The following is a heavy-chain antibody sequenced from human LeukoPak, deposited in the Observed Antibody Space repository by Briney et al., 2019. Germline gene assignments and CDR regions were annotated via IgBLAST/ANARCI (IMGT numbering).Heavy chain of an antibody. J-gene: IGHJ4*02. D-gene: IGHD3-10*01. V-gene: IGHV4-30-2*01. CDR3: ARGKTVVRGVTSYYFDY. CDR2: IYHSGST. CDR1: GGSISSGGYS. Sequence: SQTLSLTCAVSGGSISSGGYSWSWIRQPPGKGLEWIGYIYHSGSTYYNPPLKSRVTISVDRSKNQFSLKLSSVTAAGTAVYYCARGKTVVRGVTSYYFDYWGQGTLVTVSS.